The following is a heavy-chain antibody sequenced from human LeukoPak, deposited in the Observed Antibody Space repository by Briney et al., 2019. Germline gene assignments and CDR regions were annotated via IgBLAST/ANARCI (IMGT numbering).Heavy chain of an antibody. CDR2: ISAYNGNT. CDR3: ARVGDVDTAMAGGFDY. D-gene: IGHD5-18*01. CDR1: GYTFTSYG. J-gene: IGHJ4*02. V-gene: IGHV1-18*01. Sequence: ASVKVSCKASGYTFTSYGISWVRQAPGQGLEWMGWISAYNGNTNYAQKFQGRVTMTRNTSISTAYMELSSLRSEDTAVYYCARVGDVDTAMAGGFDYWGQGTLVTVSS.